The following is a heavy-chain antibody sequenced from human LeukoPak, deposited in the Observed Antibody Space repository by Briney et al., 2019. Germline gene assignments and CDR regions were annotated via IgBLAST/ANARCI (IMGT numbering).Heavy chain of an antibody. Sequence: SGRSLRLSCAASGFTFSSYGMHWVRQAPGKGLEWVAVISYDGSNKYYADSVKGRFTISRDNSKNTLYLQMNSLRAEDTAVYYCAKGGRGDINYWGQGTLVTVSS. V-gene: IGHV3-30*18. CDR1: GFTFSSYG. CDR3: AKGGRGDINY. D-gene: IGHD3-10*01. J-gene: IGHJ4*02. CDR2: ISYDGSNK.